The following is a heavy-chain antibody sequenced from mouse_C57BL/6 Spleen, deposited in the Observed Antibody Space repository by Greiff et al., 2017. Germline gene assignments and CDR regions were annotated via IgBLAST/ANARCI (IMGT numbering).Heavy chain of an antibody. Sequence: VQLQQSGPELVKPGASVKIPCKASGYTFTDYNMDWVKQSHGKSLEWIGDINPNNGGTIYNQKFKGKATLTVDKSSSTANMELRSLTSEDTAVYYCARSLTGPFAYWGQGTLVTVSA. CDR2: INPNNGGT. D-gene: IGHD4-1*01. CDR3: ARSLTGPFAY. J-gene: IGHJ3*01. CDR1: GYTFTDYN. V-gene: IGHV1-18*01.